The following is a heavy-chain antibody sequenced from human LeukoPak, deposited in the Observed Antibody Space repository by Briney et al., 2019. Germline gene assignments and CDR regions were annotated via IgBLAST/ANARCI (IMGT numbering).Heavy chain of an antibody. V-gene: IGHV3-66*01. CDR2: IYSGGST. CDR1: GFTVSSNY. D-gene: IGHD5-24*01. J-gene: IGHJ6*02. Sequence: GGSLRLSCAASGFTVSSNYMSWVRQAPGKGLEWVSLIYSGGSTYYADSVKGRFTISRDNSKNTLYLQLNSLRAEDTAVYYCASRDKGYYYGMDVWGQGTTVTVSS. CDR3: ASRDKGYYYGMDV.